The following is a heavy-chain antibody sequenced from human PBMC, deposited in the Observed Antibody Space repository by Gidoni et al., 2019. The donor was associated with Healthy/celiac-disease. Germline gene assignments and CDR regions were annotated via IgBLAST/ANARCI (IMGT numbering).Heavy chain of an antibody. J-gene: IGHJ3*02. V-gene: IGHV4-39*01. CDR2: IYYSGST. Sequence: QLQLQESAPGLVKHSETPSLTCTVSGVSISSSSYYWGWIRQPPGKGLEWSGSIYYSGSTYYNPSLKSRVTRSVDTSKNQFSLKLSSVTAADTAVYYCARLGATYAFDIWGQGTMVTVSS. CDR1: GVSISSSSYY. CDR3: ARLGATYAFDI. D-gene: IGHD1-26*01.